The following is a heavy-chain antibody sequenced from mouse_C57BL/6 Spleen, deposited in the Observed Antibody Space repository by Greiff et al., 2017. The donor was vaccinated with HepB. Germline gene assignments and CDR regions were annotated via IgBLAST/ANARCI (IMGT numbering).Heavy chain of an antibody. V-gene: IGHV1-52*01. Sequence: VQLQQSGAELVRPGSSVKLSCKASGYTFTSYWMHWVKQRPIQGLEWIGNIDPSDSETHYNQKFKDKATLTVDKSSSPAYMQLSSLTSEDSAVYYCATQDDSSGYSPWFAYWGQGTLVTVSA. D-gene: IGHD3-2*02. CDR1: GYTFTSYW. CDR2: IDPSDSET. CDR3: ATQDDSSGYSPWFAY. J-gene: IGHJ3*01.